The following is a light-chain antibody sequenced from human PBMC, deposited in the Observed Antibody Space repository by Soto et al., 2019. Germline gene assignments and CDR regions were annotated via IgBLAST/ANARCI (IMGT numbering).Light chain of an antibody. J-gene: IGKJ1*01. CDR1: QGISTY. V-gene: IGKV1-39*01. Sequence: DIQMIQSPSSLSASVGDRLTITCRASQGISTYLNWYQQKPGKAPKLLIYTASTLQSGVPSRFSGSGSETDFTLTISSLQPEDFATYSCQQNYSATWTFGQGTKVDI. CDR2: TAS. CDR3: QQNYSATWT.